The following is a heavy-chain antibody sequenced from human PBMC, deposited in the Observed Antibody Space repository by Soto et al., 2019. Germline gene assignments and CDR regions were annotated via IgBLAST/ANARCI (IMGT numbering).Heavy chain of an antibody. CDR3: AKDVSSGSGRYTGSGAFDI. D-gene: IGHD3-10*01. V-gene: IGHV3-43*01. CDR2: ISWDGGST. J-gene: IGHJ3*02. CDR1: GFTFDDYT. Sequence: EVQLVESGGVVVQPGGSLRLSCAASGFTFDDYTMHWVRQAPGKGLEWVSLISWDGGSTYYADSVKGRFTISSDNNKNSLYLQMNSLRTEDTALYYCAKDVSSGSGRYTGSGAFDIWGHGAMVTVSS.